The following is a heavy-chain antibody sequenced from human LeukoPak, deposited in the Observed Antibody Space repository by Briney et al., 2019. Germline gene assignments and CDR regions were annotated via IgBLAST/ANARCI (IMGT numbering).Heavy chain of an antibody. Sequence: LGESLKISCKGSGYSFTSYWIGWVRQMPGKGLEWMGITYPGDSDTRYSPSFQGQVTFSADKSISTAYLQWSSLKASDTAMYYCARRSYCYSTSCYGYWFDSWGQGTLVTVSS. CDR3: ARRSYCYSTSCYGYWFDS. J-gene: IGHJ5*01. D-gene: IGHD2-2*01. CDR1: GYSFTSYW. CDR2: TYPGDSDT. V-gene: IGHV5-51*01.